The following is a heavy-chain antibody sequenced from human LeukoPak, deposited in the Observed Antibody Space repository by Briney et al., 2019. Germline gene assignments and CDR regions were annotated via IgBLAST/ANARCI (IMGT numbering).Heavy chain of an antibody. V-gene: IGHV4-4*07. D-gene: IGHD3-3*01. CDR1: GVSISSYY. CDR3: ARSFWSGYYTGFLYYYYYYMDV. Sequence: KPSETLSLTCTVSGVSISSYYWSWIRQPAGKGLEWIGRIYTSGSTNYNPSLKSRVTMSVDTSKNQFSLKLSSVTAADTAVYYCARSFWSGYYTGFLYYYYYYMDVWGKGTTVTVSS. CDR2: IYTSGST. J-gene: IGHJ6*03.